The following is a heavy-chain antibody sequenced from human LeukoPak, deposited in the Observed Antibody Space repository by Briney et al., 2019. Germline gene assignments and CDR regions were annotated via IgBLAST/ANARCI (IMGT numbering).Heavy chain of an antibody. D-gene: IGHD3-3*01. J-gene: IGHJ4*02. CDR3: VRFSSGYTDY. Sequence: PSETLSLTCTVSGGSISSYYWSWIRQPPGKGLEWIGYIYYSGSTNYNPSLKSRVTISVDTSKNQFSLKLSSVTAADTAVYYCVRFSSGYTDYWGQGTLVTVSS. CDR2: IYYSGST. V-gene: IGHV4-59*01. CDR1: GGSISSYY.